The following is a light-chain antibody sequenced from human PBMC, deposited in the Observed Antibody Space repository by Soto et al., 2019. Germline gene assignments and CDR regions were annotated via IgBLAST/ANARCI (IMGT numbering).Light chain of an antibody. V-gene: IGKV1-17*02. J-gene: IGKJ1*01. CDR1: QGIRID. CDR3: IQHNSFPRT. CDR2: GAS. Sequence: DTRMTKSGPCLSACPRQTLRTTWRPIQGIRIDLGWFQQRPGKAPKRLIYGASILQSGVPPRFSRSGYGTEFTLTISNLQPQAFATYSCIQHNSFPRTFGQGTKVDIK.